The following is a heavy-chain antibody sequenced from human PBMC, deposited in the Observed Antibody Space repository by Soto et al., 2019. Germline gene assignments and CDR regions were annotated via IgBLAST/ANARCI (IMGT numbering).Heavy chain of an antibody. J-gene: IGHJ6*02. CDR1: GFTFSSYG. D-gene: IGHD6-6*01. Sequence: GGSLRLSCAASGFTFSSYGMHWVRQAPGKGLEWVAVIWYDGSNKYYADSVKGRFTISRDNSKDTPYLQMNSLRAEDTAVYYCARGQARGIAARRYYGMDVWGQGTTVTVSS. V-gene: IGHV3-33*01. CDR3: ARGQARGIAARRYYGMDV. CDR2: IWYDGSNK.